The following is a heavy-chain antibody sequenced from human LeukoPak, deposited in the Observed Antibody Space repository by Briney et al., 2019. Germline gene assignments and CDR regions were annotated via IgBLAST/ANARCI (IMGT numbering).Heavy chain of an antibody. CDR1: GFTFSSYG. V-gene: IGHV3-33*01. J-gene: IGHJ3*02. Sequence: GGSLRLSCAASGFTFSSYGMHWVRQAPGKGLEWVAVIWYDGSNKHYADSVKGRFTISRDNSKNTLYLQMNSLRAEDTAVYYCARDHYYVPGAFDIWGQGTMVTVSS. CDR2: IWYDGSNK. D-gene: IGHD3-10*02. CDR3: ARDHYYVPGAFDI.